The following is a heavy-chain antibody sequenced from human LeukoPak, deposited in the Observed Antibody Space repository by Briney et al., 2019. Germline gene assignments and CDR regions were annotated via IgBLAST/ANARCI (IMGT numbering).Heavy chain of an antibody. D-gene: IGHD2-2*02. Sequence: GASVKVSCKASGYTFTSYYMHWVRQAPGQGLEWMGIINPSGGSTSYAQKFQGRVTMTRDTSTSTVYMELSSLRSGDTAVYYCAREGHIVVVPAAIHYYYGMDVWGQGTTVTVSS. CDR3: AREGHIVVVPAAIHYYYGMDV. CDR2: INPSGGST. J-gene: IGHJ6*02. V-gene: IGHV1-46*01. CDR1: GYTFTSYY.